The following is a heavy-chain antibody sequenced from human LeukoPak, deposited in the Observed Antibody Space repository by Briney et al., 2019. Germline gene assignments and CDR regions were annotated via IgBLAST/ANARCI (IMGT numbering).Heavy chain of an antibody. V-gene: IGHV3-7*03. D-gene: IGHD3-9*01. J-gene: IGHJ6*02. CDR2: VKPDGSEK. CDR3: ATSSYFYGMAV. CDR1: GFTFSNYW. Sequence: GGSLRLSCAASGFTFSNYWMSWVRQVPGKGREWVANVKPDGSEKNDVDSVKGRFTISRDNAKSSLYLQMTSLRAEDTAVYYCATSSYFYGMAVWGQGTAVTVSS.